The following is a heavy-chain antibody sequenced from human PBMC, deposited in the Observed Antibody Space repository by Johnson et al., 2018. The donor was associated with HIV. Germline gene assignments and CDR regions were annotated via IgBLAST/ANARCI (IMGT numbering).Heavy chain of an antibody. V-gene: IGHV3-30*03. CDR1: GFTFSSYG. J-gene: IGHJ3*02. CDR2: ISYDGSNK. Sequence: VQLVESGGGVVQPGRSLRLSCAASGFTFSSYGMHWVRQAPGKGLEWVAVISYDGSNKYYADSVKGRFTISRDKSKNSLFLQMNSLRVEDTAVYYCARSGGYPNAFDMWGQGTMVTVSS. D-gene: IGHD1-26*01. CDR3: ARSGGYPNAFDM.